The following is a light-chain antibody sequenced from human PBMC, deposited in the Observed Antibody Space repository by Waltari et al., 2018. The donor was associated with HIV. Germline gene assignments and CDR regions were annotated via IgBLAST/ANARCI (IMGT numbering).Light chain of an antibody. Sequence: QSELTSPSASGTSGQRVTISCSGSSSNIGSNYVYWYQQVPGKAPKLLIYRNNQRPSGVPDRFSGSKSGTSASLAISGLRSDDEADYYCAAWDGSLSVVLFGGGTKLTVL. CDR2: RNN. V-gene: IGLV1-47*01. J-gene: IGLJ3*02. CDR3: AAWDGSLSVVL. CDR1: SSNIGSNY.